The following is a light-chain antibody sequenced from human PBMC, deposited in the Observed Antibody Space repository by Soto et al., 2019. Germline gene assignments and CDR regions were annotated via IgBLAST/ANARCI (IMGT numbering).Light chain of an antibody. CDR3: QQHNNWPST. V-gene: IGKV3-15*01. CDR1: QSVSSIY. CDR2: GAS. Sequence: EKVMTQSPATLSLSPGDRATLSCRASQSVSSIYLAWYQPKPGQAPRLLIYGASSRATGIPARFSGSGSGTEFTLTISSLQSEDFAVYYCQQHNNWPSTFGQGTKVDIK. J-gene: IGKJ1*01.